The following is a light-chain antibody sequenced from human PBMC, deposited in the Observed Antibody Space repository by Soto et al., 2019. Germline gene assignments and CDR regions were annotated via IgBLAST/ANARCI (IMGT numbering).Light chain of an antibody. Sequence: QSALTQPPSASGSLGQSVTISCTGTTSDAGGYNFVSWYQQHPGKAPKLIIYEVTQRPSGVPDRFSGSKSGNTASLAVSGVQAEDEADYYCSSYAGTNIVIFGGGTKLTVL. CDR2: EVT. CDR1: TSDAGGYNF. J-gene: IGLJ2*01. CDR3: SSYAGTNIVI. V-gene: IGLV2-8*01.